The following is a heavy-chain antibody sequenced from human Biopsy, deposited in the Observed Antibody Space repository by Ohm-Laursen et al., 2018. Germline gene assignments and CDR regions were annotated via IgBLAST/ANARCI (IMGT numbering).Heavy chain of an antibody. D-gene: IGHD3-10*01. CDR2: ISSSCDNI. CDR3: ARSRGSSGIATIYYYGMDV. Sequence: SLRLSCTASGFTLSSYSMNWVRQTPGKGLEWVSTISSSCDNIYYVDSVKGRFTISRDNAKNSLYLQMNSLSAEDTAVYYCARSRGSSGIATIYYYGMDVWGQGTTVTVPS. CDR1: GFTLSSYS. J-gene: IGHJ6*02. V-gene: IGHV3-21*01.